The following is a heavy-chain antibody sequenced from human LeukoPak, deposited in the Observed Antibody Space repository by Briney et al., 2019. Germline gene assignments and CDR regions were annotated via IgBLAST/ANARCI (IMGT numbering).Heavy chain of an antibody. Sequence: GGSLRLSCAASGFSFSTNWMTWDRQAPGKGLEWVANMKQDGSEIYYVDSVKGRFTISRDNAKNSLHLQMNGLRAEDTAIYYCVRGVYHYDYWGQGALVTVSS. V-gene: IGHV3-7*04. J-gene: IGHJ4*02. D-gene: IGHD3-16*02. CDR1: GFSFSTNW. CDR3: VRGVYHYDY. CDR2: MKQDGSEI.